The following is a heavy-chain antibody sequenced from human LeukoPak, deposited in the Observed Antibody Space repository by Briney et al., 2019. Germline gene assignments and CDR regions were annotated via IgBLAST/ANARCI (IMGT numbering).Heavy chain of an antibody. J-gene: IGHJ4*02. CDR3: ASSEEDCSSTSCYGLDY. CDR1: GYTFTSYG. CDR2: ISAYNGNT. V-gene: IGHV1-18*01. D-gene: IGHD2-2*01. Sequence: ASVKVSCKASGYTFTSYGISWVRRAPGQGLEWMGWISAYNGNTNYAQKLQGRVTMTTDTSTSTAYMELRSLRSDDTAAYYCASSEEDCSSTSCYGLDYWGQGTLVTVSS.